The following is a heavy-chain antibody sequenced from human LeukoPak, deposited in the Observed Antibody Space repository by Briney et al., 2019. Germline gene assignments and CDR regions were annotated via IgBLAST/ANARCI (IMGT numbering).Heavy chain of an antibody. CDR1: GASVSSFQ. Sequence: PSETLSLTCSVSGASVSSFQWSWIRQSPGKGLEWIGYIYTNGRTNSNPSLKSRVTMSLDTSKNQFSLKVTSVSAADTAVYYCATSNDAKIVSFDHWGQGSQVTVSS. V-gene: IGHV4-4*09. CDR3: ATSNDAKIVSFDH. CDR2: IYTNGRT. J-gene: IGHJ4*02. D-gene: IGHD2-8*01.